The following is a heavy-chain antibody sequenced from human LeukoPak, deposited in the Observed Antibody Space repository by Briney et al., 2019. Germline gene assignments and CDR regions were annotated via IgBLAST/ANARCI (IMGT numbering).Heavy chain of an antibody. CDR3: ARESYYDSSGTD. CDR1: GGSFSTYY. D-gene: IGHD3-22*01. V-gene: IGHV4-34*01. Sequence: SETLSLTCAVYGGSFSTYYWSWIRQPPGKGLEWIGEINHSGSTNYNPSLKSRVTISVDTSKNQFSLKLSSVTAADTAVYYCARESYYDSSGTDWGQGTLVTVSS. CDR2: INHSGST. J-gene: IGHJ4*02.